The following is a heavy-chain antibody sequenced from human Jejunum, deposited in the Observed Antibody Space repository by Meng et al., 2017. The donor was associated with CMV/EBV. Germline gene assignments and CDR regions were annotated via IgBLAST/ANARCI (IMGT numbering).Heavy chain of an antibody. CDR2: VYYSGST. Sequence: LSCTVSGGSTDSYYWPWIRQPPGKGLEWIGYVYYSGSTNYNPSLKSRVTISVDTSNNQFSLKLRYVTAADTAVYYCARDNRGMDVWGQGTTVTVSS. J-gene: IGHJ6*02. V-gene: IGHV4-59*01. CDR1: GGSTDSYY. CDR3: ARDNRGMDV.